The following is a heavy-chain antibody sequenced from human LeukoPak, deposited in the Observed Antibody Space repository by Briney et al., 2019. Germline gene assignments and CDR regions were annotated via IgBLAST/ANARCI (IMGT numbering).Heavy chain of an antibody. CDR1: GGSISSYY. V-gene: IGHV4-59*08. Sequence: SETLSLTCTVSGGSISSYYWSWIRQPPGKGLEWIGYIYYSGSTNYNPSLKSRVTISVDTSKNQFSLKLSSVTAADTAVYYCARQALHYDFWSGYYTRDAFDIWGQGTMVTGSS. CDR3: ARQALHYDFWSGYYTRDAFDI. CDR2: IYYSGST. D-gene: IGHD3-3*01. J-gene: IGHJ3*02.